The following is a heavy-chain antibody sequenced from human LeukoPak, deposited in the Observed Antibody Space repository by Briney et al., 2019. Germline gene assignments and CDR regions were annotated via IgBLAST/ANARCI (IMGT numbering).Heavy chain of an antibody. J-gene: IGHJ6*02. CDR1: GFTFSSYA. V-gene: IGHV3-23*01. Sequence: QTGGSLRLSCLASGFTFSSYAMSWVRQAPGKGLEWVSAISGSGGSTYYADSVKGRFTISRDNSKNTLYLQMNSLRAEDTAVYYCAKDRSGSYYGRLIIYYYGMDVWGQGTTVTVSS. CDR2: ISGSGGST. CDR3: AKDRSGSYYGRLIIYYYGMDV. D-gene: IGHD1-26*01.